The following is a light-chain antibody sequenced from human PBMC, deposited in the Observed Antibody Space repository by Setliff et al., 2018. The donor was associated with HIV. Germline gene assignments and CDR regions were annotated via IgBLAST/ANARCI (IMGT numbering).Light chain of an antibody. CDR1: DIGSKS. J-gene: IGLJ1*01. V-gene: IGLV3-21*03. Sequence: YELTQPPSVSVAPGKTATITCGGNDIGSKSVHWYQQKPGQAPVVVVSDNSDRPSGIPERFSGSDSANTATLTISRVEAGDEADYYCQVWDSASEHYVFGGGTKVTVL. CDR2: DNS. CDR3: QVWDSASEHYV.